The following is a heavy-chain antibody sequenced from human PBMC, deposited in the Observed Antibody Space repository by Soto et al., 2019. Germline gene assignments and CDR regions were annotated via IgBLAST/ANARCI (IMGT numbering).Heavy chain of an antibody. Sequence: VNVSCKGCVCTFTSYGISWVRQAPGQGLEGMGWISSYNGNTNYAQKLQGRVGMTTDTSPSTAYMELRGLSSDDTAVYYCERDDYYAILTAYYLLRSWGPGTLVTVSS. CDR1: VCTFTSYG. J-gene: IGHJ5*02. D-gene: IGHD3-9*01. CDR3: ERDDYYAILTAYYLLRS. V-gene: IGHV1-18*04. CDR2: ISSYNGNT.